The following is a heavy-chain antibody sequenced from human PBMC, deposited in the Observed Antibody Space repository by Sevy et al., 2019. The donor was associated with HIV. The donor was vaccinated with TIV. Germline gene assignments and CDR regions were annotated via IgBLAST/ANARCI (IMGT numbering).Heavy chain of an antibody. CDR3: ARDRRNYAGQYFDY. Sequence: GGSLRLSCAASGFTFSDYYMSWIRKAPGKGLEWVSDISSGSTYTNYADSVKGRYTISRDNAKSSLYLQMNSLTVEDTAVYYCARDRRNYAGQYFDYWGQGTLVTVSS. CDR1: GFTFSDYY. D-gene: IGHD3-16*01. CDR2: ISSGSTYT. J-gene: IGHJ4*02. V-gene: IGHV3-11*06.